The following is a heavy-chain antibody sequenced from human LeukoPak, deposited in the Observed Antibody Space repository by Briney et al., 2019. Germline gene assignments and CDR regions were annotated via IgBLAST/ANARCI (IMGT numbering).Heavy chain of an antibody. Sequence: SETLPLTCTVSGGSISSYYWSWIRQPPGKGLEWIGYIYYSGSTNYNPSLKSRVTISVDTSKNQFSLKLSSVTAADTAVYYCARGGLSWNDQVNFDYWGQGTLVTVSS. CDR1: GGSISSYY. CDR3: ARGGLSWNDQVNFDY. V-gene: IGHV4-59*01. D-gene: IGHD1-1*01. J-gene: IGHJ4*02. CDR2: IYYSGST.